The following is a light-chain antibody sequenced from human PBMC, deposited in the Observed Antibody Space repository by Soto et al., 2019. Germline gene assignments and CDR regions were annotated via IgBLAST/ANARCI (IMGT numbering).Light chain of an antibody. CDR1: QNIRSNY. CDR2: GSS. Sequence: EIVLTQSPGTLSLSPGERATLSCRASQNIRSNYVAWYQQKPGQAPRLLIFGSSSTATGIPDRFSASGSGTDFTLTISRLEPEDFAVYYCQQYVTSSPRTFGQGTKVEIK. V-gene: IGKV3-20*01. CDR3: QQYVTSSPRT. J-gene: IGKJ1*01.